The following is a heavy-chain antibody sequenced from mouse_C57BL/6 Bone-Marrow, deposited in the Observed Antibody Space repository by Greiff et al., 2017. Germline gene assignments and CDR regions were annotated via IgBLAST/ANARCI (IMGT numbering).Heavy chain of an antibody. V-gene: IGHV5-4*01. J-gene: IGHJ4*01. CDR1: GFTFSSYA. D-gene: IGHD4-1*01. CDR3: ARERELGRDAMDY. CDR2: ISDGGSYT. Sequence: EVQGVESGGGLVKPGGSLKLSCAASGFTFSSYAMSWVRQTPEKRLEWVATISDGGSYTYYPDNVKGRFTISRDNAKNNLYLQMSHLKSEDTAMYYCARERELGRDAMDYWGQGTSVTVSS.